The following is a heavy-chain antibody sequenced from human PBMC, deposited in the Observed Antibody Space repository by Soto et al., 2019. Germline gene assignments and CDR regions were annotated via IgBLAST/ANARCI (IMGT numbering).Heavy chain of an antibody. CDR1: GYTFTSYA. CDR2: INAGNGNT. J-gene: IGHJ6*02. Sequence: ASVKVSCKASGYTFTSYAMHWVRQAPGQRLEWMGWINAGNGNTKYSQKFQGRVTITRDTSASTAYMDLSSLRSEDTAVYYGARSHSNSVWPSIVGATGGYYYYGMDVWGQGTTVTVSS. V-gene: IGHV1-3*01. CDR3: ARSHSNSVWPSIVGATGGYYYYGMDV. D-gene: IGHD1-26*01.